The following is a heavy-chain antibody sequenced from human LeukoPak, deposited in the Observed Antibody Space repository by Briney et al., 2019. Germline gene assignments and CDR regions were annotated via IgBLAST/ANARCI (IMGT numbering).Heavy chain of an antibody. V-gene: IGHV6-1*01. D-gene: IGHD3-10*01. CDR3: ARVGITMVRGVRYYGMDV. Sequence: SQTLSLTCVISGDSVSTNSSWNWIRQSPSRGLEWLGRTYYRSKWYNDYAVSVKSRITINPDTSKNQFSLQLNSVTPEDTAVYYCARVGITMVRGVRYYGMDVWGQGTTVTVSS. CDR1: GDSVSTNSS. CDR2: TYYRSKWYN. J-gene: IGHJ6*02.